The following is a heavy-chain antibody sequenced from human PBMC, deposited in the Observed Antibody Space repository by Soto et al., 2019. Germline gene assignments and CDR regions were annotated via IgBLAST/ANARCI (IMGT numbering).Heavy chain of an antibody. Sequence: EVQLVESGGDLVQPGGSLRLSCVASGFTFSPYWMSWVRQAPGRGLQWVATINNDGIEKYYADSVKGRFTISRDNARDSLYLQLTSLRAEDTAIYYCARGSNQDYWGQGTLVAVSS. CDR1: GFTFSPYW. D-gene: IGHD2-8*01. V-gene: IGHV3-7*03. J-gene: IGHJ4*02. CDR2: INNDGIEK. CDR3: ARGSNQDY.